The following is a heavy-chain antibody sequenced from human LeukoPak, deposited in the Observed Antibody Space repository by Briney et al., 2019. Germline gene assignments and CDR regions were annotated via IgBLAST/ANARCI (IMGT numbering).Heavy chain of an antibody. CDR2: ISSTSSYI. V-gene: IGHV3-21*01. D-gene: IGHD4-17*01. CDR1: GFTFSRSS. Sequence: RTGGSLRLSCAASGFTFSRSSMNWVSQAPGKGLEWVSFISSTSSYIYYADSVKGRFTISRDNAKKSLYLQMNSLRAEDTAVYYCARDDGYGDSSWGQGTLVTVSS. CDR3: ARDDGYGDSS. J-gene: IGHJ5*02.